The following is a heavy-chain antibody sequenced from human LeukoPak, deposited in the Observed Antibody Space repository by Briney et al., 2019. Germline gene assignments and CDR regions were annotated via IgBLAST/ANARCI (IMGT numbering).Heavy chain of an antibody. Sequence: GRSLRLSCAASGFTFSSYAMHWVRQAPGKGLEWVAVISYDGSNKYYADSVKGRFTISRDNSKNTLYLQMNSLRAEDTAVYYCARGPSSSLDYWGQGTLVTVSS. CDR2: ISYDGSNK. D-gene: IGHD6-13*01. J-gene: IGHJ4*02. V-gene: IGHV3-30-3*01. CDR1: GFTFSSYA. CDR3: ARGPSSSLDY.